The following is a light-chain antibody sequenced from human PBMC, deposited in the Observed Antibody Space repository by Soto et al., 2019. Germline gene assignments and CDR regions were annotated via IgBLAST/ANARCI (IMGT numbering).Light chain of an antibody. CDR1: QSVGSN. CDR3: QQYYQWPEYT. V-gene: IGKV3-15*01. CDR2: DAS. J-gene: IGKJ2*01. Sequence: EIVMTHSPLTLSASPGERAIFSCRASQSVGSNIAWYQQKPGQSPRLLVYDASTRATAIPARFSGSGSGTEFTLTINALQHEDFAVYECQQYYQWPEYTCGQGTKVDI.